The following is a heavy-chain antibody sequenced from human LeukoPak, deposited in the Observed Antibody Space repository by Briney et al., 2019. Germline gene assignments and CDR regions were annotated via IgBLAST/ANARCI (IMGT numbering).Heavy chain of an antibody. CDR1: GYTFTNYW. Sequence: GESLKISCKASGYTFTNYWIGWVRQMPGKGLEWMGIIYPGDSDTRYSSSFQGRIIISADKSINTAYLQWSSLEASDTAMYYCARPHTIDRITKFYFDYWGQGTLVTVSS. CDR3: ARPHTIDRITKFYFDY. J-gene: IGHJ4*02. V-gene: IGHV5-51*01. CDR2: IYPGDSDT. D-gene: IGHD1-14*01.